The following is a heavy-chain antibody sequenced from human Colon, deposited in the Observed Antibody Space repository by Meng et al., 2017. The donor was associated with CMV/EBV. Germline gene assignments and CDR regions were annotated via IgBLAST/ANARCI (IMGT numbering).Heavy chain of an antibody. V-gene: IGHV3-21*01. CDR1: GFTFSSYS. CDR2: ISSSSSYI. D-gene: IGHD1-26*01. Sequence: EVQLVESGGGLVKPGGPLRLSCAASGFTFSSYSMNWVRQAPGKGLEWVSSISSSSSYIYYADSVKGRFTISRDNAKNSLYLQMNSLRAEDTAVYYCARGDSGSYYYGDYWGQGTLVTVSS. CDR3: ARGDSGSYYYGDY. J-gene: IGHJ4*02.